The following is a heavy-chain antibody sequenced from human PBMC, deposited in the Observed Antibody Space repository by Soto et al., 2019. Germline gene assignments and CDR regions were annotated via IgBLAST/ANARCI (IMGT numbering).Heavy chain of an antibody. V-gene: IGHV1-46*01. CDR1: GYTFTTYY. Sequence: QVQLVQSGAEVKKPGASVKLSCKASGYTFTTYYIHWVRQAPGQGLEWMGILFPSGGSTNYAQKVRGRVTMTRDTAASTVYMELSSLTSEDTAVYYCVREFAGGYFDYWGQGTLVTVSS. CDR2: LFPSGGST. CDR3: VREFAGGYFDY. J-gene: IGHJ4*02.